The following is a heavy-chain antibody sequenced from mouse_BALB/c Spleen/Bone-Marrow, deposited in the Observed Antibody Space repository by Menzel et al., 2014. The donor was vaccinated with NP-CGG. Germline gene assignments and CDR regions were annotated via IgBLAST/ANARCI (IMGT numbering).Heavy chain of an antibody. V-gene: IGHV5-6-5*01. D-gene: IGHD6-5*01. CDR1: GIDLSSYA. CDR2: INNGGST. Sequence: EESGGRLVTPGTPLTLTCTVSGIDLSSYAMGWVRQAPGKGLEYIGFINNGGSTWYATWAKGRFTISXTSTTVDLKIVSPTTEDTATYLCARGVNYAFDPWGPGTLVIVSS. J-gene: IGHJ1*01. CDR3: ARGVNYAFDP.